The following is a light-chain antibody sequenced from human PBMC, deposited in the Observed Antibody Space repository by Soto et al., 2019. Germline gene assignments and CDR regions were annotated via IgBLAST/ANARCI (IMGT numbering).Light chain of an antibody. CDR3: QQFHSFPIT. J-gene: IGKJ5*01. CDR1: QSITIW. V-gene: IGKV1-5*01. Sequence: DIQMTQSPSTLSASAGDRVTITCRASQSITIWLAWYQQKPGKAPKLLIYDASTLESGVPSRFSGSGSGTEFTLTISSLQSDDFATYYCQQFHSFPITFGQGTRLEIK. CDR2: DAS.